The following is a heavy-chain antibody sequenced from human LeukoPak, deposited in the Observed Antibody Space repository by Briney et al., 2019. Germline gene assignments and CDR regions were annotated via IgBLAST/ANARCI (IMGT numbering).Heavy chain of an antibody. CDR1: GYTFTSYG. V-gene: IGHV1-18*01. D-gene: IGHD2/OR15-2a*01. CDR2: ISAYNGNT. CDR3: ARGSTSNYFDP. Sequence: ASVKVSCKASGYTFTSYGISWVRQAPGQGLEWMGWISAYNGNTNYALKFLGRVTITRNTSISTAYMELSSLRSEDTAVYYCARGSTSNYFDPWGQGTLVTVSS. J-gene: IGHJ5*02.